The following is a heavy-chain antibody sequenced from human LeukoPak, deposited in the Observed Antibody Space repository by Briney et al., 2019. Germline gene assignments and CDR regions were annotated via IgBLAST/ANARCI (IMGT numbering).Heavy chain of an antibody. V-gene: IGHV1-8*01. CDR2: MNPNSGNT. D-gene: IGHD2-2*01. Sequence: ASVKVSCKASGYTFTSYDINWVRQATGQGLEWMGWMNPNSGNTGYAQKFQGRVTMTRNTSISTAYMELRSLRSDDTAVYYCASYAALFGDAFDIWGQGTMVTVSS. CDR3: ASYAALFGDAFDI. J-gene: IGHJ3*02. CDR1: GYTFTSYD.